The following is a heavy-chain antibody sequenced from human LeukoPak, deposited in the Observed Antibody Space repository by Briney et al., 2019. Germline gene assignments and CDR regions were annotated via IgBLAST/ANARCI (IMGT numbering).Heavy chain of an antibody. CDR3: TREVDGMSAY. CDR1: GFTFSNSA. Sequence: GGSLRLSCAASGFTFSNSAMSWVRQAPGKGLEWLGFIRSKASGGAIEYDPSVDGRFTISRDDSKSIAYLQMTSLKTEDTATYFCTREVDGMSAYWGQGTLVTVSS. D-gene: IGHD1-14*01. V-gene: IGHV3-49*04. J-gene: IGHJ4*02. CDR2: IRSKASGGAI.